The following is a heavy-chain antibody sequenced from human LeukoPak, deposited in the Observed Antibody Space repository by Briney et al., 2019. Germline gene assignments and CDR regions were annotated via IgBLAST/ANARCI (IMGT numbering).Heavy chain of an antibody. Sequence: ASVKVSCKVSGYTLTESSMQWLRQAPGKGLEWMGGIDPESGETIYAQKFQGRVTVTEDTSTDTAYMELRGLRSEDTAVYYCAPGGTLVQSNVFDIWGQGTMVTVSS. CDR1: GYTLTESS. V-gene: IGHV1-24*01. CDR2: IDPESGET. CDR3: APGGTLVQSNVFDI. D-gene: IGHD3-10*01. J-gene: IGHJ3*02.